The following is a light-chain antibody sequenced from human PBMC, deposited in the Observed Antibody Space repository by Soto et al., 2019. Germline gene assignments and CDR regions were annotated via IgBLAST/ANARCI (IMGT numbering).Light chain of an antibody. V-gene: IGLV1-47*01. J-gene: IGLJ2*01. CDR2: RNN. CDR3: AAWDDSLSVVV. CDR1: SSNIGSKY. Sequence: QSVLTQPPSASGTPGQRVTISCSGSSSNIGSKYVYWYQQLPGTAPKLLIYRNNQRPSGVPDRFSGSKSGTSASLAISGLRSEDEADYYCAAWDDSLSVVVFGGGTKVTVL.